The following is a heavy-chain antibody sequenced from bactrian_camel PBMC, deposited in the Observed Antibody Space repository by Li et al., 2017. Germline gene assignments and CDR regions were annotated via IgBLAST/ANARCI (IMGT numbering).Heavy chain of an antibody. CDR1: GFTLTRYD. J-gene: IGHJ6*01. D-gene: IGHD6*01. CDR3: AKVHGSSRQFFGS. CDR2: INFGGGST. V-gene: IGHV3S40*01. Sequence: DVQLVESGGGLVQPGGSLRLSCSVSGFTLTRYDMSWVRQAPGKGLEWISAINFGGGSTYYADSVKGRFTISRDNARNTVYLQMNSLNVDDTAIYYCAKVHGSSRQFFGSWGLGTQVTVS.